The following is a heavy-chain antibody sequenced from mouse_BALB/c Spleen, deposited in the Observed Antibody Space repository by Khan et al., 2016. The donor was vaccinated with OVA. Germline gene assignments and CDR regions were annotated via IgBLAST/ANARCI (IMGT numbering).Heavy chain of an antibody. D-gene: IGHD3-3*01. J-gene: IGHJ3*01. Sequence: VQLQQSGPELMKPGASVKISCKASGFSFTTYYMHWVKQSHGKSLEWIGYIDPFNGGNDYNQKFKGKATLTVDKSSSTAYMHLSSLTSEDSAVYYCARGTFDYWGQGTLLTVSA. V-gene: IGHV1-34*01. CDR1: GFSFTTYY. CDR2: IDPFNGGN. CDR3: ARGTFDY.